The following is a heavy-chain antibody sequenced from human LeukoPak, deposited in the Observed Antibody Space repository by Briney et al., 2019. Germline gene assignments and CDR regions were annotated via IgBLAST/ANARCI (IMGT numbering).Heavy chain of an antibody. CDR1: GYTFTSYY. CDR2: IIPIFGTA. V-gene: IGHV1-69*05. CDR3: ARGGVAARPIDY. D-gene: IGHD6-6*01. Sequence: ASVKVSCKASGYTFTSYYMHWVRQAPGQGLEWMGGIIPIFGTANYAQKFQGRVTITTDESTSTAYMELSSLRSEDTAVYYCARGGVAARPIDYWGQGTLVTVSS. J-gene: IGHJ4*02.